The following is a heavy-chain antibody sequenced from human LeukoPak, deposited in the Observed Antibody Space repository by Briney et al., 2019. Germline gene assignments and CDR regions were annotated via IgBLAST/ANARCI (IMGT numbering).Heavy chain of an antibody. CDR3: ARGEWELRAGFDY. V-gene: IGHV4-39*07. CDR2: IYYSGST. J-gene: IGHJ4*02. Sequence: PSETLSLTCTVSGGSISSSSYYWGWIRQPPGKGLEWIGSIYYSGSTYYNPSLKSRVTISVDPSKNQFSLKLSSVTAADTAVYYCARGEWELRAGFDYWGQGTLVTVSS. D-gene: IGHD1-26*01. CDR1: GGSISSSSYY.